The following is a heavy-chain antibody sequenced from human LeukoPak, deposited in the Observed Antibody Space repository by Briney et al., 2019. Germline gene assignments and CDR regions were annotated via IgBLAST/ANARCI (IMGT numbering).Heavy chain of an antibody. V-gene: IGHV3-23*01. CDR3: ARGPYCSSTSCLDRTTTDAFDI. CDR2: ISGSGGNT. Sequence: GGSLRLSCAASGFTFSNYAMSWVRQAPGKGLEWVSAISGSGGNTYYADSVKGRFTISRDNSKSTLYLQMGSLRAEDMAVYYCARGPYCSSTSCLDRTTTDAFDIWGQGTMVTVSS. D-gene: IGHD2-2*01. CDR1: GFTFSNYA. J-gene: IGHJ3*02.